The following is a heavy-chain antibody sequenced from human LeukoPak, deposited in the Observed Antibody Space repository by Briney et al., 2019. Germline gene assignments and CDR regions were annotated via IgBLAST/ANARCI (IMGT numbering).Heavy chain of an antibody. CDR1: GGTSSSYA. J-gene: IGHJ4*02. CDR3: ARERSGEYYFDY. V-gene: IGHV1-69*13. D-gene: IGHD3-10*01. CDR2: IIPIFGTA. Sequence: SVKVSCKASGGTSSSYAISWVRQAPGQGLEWMGGIIPIFGTANYAQKFQGRVTITADESTSTAYMELSSLRSEDTAVYYCARERSGEYYFDYWGQGTLVTVSS.